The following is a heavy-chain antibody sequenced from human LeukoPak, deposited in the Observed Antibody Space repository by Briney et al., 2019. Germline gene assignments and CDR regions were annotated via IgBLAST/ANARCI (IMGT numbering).Heavy chain of an antibody. D-gene: IGHD3-22*01. V-gene: IGHV1-69*13. Sequence: ASVKVSCKASGGTFSSYAISWVRQAPGQGLEWMGGIIPIFGTANYAQKFQGRVTITADESTSTAYMELSSLRSEDTAVYYCAREALYYYDSSGYYSYFDYWGQGTLVTVSS. CDR1: GGTFSSYA. CDR3: AREALYYYDSSGYYSYFDY. J-gene: IGHJ4*02. CDR2: IIPIFGTA.